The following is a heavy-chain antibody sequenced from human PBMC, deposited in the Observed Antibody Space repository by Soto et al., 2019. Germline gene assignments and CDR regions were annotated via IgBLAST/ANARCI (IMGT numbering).Heavy chain of an antibody. Sequence: QVQLVQSGAEVKKPGSSVKVSCKASGGTFSNYPISWVRQAPGQGLEWMGGIIPIFGTTNYAQKCQGRVTITADEATSTADMELSSLRSEDTAVFYCARGNHRWLQLWYFDRWGRGTLVTVSS. D-gene: IGHD5-12*01. CDR1: GGTFSNYP. CDR3: ARGNHRWLQLWYFDR. V-gene: IGHV1-69*12. CDR2: IIPIFGTT. J-gene: IGHJ2*01.